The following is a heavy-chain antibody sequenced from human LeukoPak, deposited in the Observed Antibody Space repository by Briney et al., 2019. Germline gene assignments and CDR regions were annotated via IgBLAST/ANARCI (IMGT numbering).Heavy chain of an antibody. CDR3: ARGLRYQLLSLLLGYYLDV. J-gene: IGHJ6*03. D-gene: IGHD2-2*01. CDR1: GYTFTSHD. Sequence: ASVKVSCKASGYTFTSHDINWVRQATGQGLELMGWMNPDRGDTGYAQKFQGRVTYSRNTSITTAYMELSSLRSDDTGVYYCARGLRYQLLSLLLGYYLDVWGKGTTVTVSS. CDR2: MNPDRGDT. V-gene: IGHV1-8*03.